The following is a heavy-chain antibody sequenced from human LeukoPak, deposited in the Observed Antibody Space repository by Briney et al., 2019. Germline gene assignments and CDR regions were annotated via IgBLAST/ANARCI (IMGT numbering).Heavy chain of an antibody. CDR3: ARDGLVPAATYYYYGMDV. Sequence: GGSLRLSCAASGFTFSSYSMNWVRQAPGKGLEWVSSISSSSSYIYYADSVKGRFTISRDNSKNTLYLQMNSLRAEDTAVYYCARDGLVPAATYYYYGMDVWGQGTTVTVSS. V-gene: IGHV3-21*01. D-gene: IGHD2-2*01. CDR2: ISSSSSYI. CDR1: GFTFSSYS. J-gene: IGHJ6*02.